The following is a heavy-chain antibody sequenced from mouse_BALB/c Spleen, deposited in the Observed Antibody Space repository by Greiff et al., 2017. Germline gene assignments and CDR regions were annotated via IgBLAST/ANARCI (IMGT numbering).Heavy chain of an antibody. V-gene: IGHV1S81*02. J-gene: IGHJ3*01. CDR3: ARSFSLVTATPFAY. CDR2: INPSNGRT. Sequence: VQLQQPGAELVKPGASVKLSCKASGYTFTSYWMHWVKQRPGQGLEWIGEINPSNGRTNYNEKFKSKATLTVDKSSSTAYMQLSSLTSEDSAVYYCARSFSLVTATPFAYWGQGTLVTVSA. CDR1: GYTFTSYW. D-gene: IGHD1-2*01.